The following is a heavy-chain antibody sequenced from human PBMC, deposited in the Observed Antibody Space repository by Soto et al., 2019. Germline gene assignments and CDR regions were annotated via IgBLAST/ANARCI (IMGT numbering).Heavy chain of an antibody. J-gene: IGHJ2*01. CDR3: ARDSRDGYNHGTLYFDL. D-gene: IGHD5-12*01. Sequence: QVQLVQSGAEVKKPGSSVKVSCKASGGTFSSYAISWVRQAPRQGLEWMGGIIPIFGTANYAQKFQGRVTITADESTSTAYMELSSLRSEDTAVYYCARDSRDGYNHGTLYFDLWGRGTLVTVSS. CDR2: IIPIFGTA. V-gene: IGHV1-69*01. CDR1: GGTFSSYA.